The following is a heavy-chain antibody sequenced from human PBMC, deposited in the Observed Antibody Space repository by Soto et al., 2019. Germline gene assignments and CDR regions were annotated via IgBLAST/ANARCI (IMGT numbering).Heavy chain of an antibody. CDR2: IWYDGSNK. CDR3: ARDIIRYSSGWYGMDY. Sequence: PGGSLRLSCAASGFTFSSYGMHWVRQAPGKGLEWVAVIWYDGSNKYYADSVKGRFTISRDNSKNTLYLQMNSLRAEDTAVYYCARDIIRYSSGWYGMDYWGQGTLVTVSS. CDR1: GFTFSSYG. V-gene: IGHV3-33*01. J-gene: IGHJ4*02. D-gene: IGHD6-19*01.